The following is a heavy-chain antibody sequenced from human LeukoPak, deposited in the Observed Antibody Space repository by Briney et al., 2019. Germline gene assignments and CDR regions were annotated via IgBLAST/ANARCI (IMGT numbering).Heavy chain of an antibody. J-gene: IGHJ4*02. Sequence: GGSLRLSCAASGFSFSPYGMSWVRQAPGKGLEWVSGISHSGDSPYYADSVKGRFTISRDNSKNTLFLQMDSLRAEDTAVCYCGRDPSRIAAGRCDYWGQGTRVTVSS. V-gene: IGHV3-23*01. D-gene: IGHD6-13*01. CDR1: GFSFSPYG. CDR2: ISHSGDSP. CDR3: GRDPSRIAAGRCDY.